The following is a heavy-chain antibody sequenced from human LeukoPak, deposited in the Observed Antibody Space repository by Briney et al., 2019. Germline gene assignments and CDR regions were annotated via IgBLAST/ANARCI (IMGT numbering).Heavy chain of an antibody. Sequence: GGSLRLSCAASGFTFNNFAMSWVRQAPGKGLDWASGLSGSGSSTFYADSVKGRFIISRDNSNSTLYLQMNSLRAEDTAVYYCAKRPKYGNIWIDFWGQGTLVTVSS. CDR3: AKRPKYGNIWIDF. CDR1: GFTFNNFA. D-gene: IGHD5-24*01. J-gene: IGHJ4*02. V-gene: IGHV3-23*01. CDR2: LSGSGSST.